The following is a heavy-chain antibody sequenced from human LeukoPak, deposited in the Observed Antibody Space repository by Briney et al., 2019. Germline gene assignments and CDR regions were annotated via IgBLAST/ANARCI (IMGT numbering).Heavy chain of an antibody. J-gene: IGHJ4*02. D-gene: IGHD3-10*01. CDR1: GYTFTGYY. Sequence: ASVKVSCKASGYTFTGYYMHWVRQAPGQGLEWMGWINPNSGGTNYAQKFQGRVTMTRDTSISTAYMELSRLRSDDTAVYYCAPNYGSGSYYNVAYFDYWGQGTLVTVSS. V-gene: IGHV1-2*02. CDR3: APNYGSGSYYNVAYFDY. CDR2: INPNSGGT.